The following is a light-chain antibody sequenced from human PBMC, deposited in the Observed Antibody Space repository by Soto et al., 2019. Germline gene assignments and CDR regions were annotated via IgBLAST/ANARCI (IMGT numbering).Light chain of an antibody. V-gene: IGLV1-40*01. Sequence: QSVLTQPPSVSGAPGQRVTISCTGGSSNIGAGYDVHWYQQLPGTAPKVLIYYNTNRPSGVPDRFSGSKSGTSASLAITGLQAEDEADYYCQSYDNSLTGFYVFGTGTKVTVL. CDR1: SSNIGAGYD. J-gene: IGLJ1*01. CDR2: YNT. CDR3: QSYDNSLTGFYV.